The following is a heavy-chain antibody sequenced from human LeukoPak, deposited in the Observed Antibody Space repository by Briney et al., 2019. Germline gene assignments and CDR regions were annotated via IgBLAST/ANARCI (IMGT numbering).Heavy chain of an antibody. CDR1: GGSISTSSYY. CDR2: IFYSGST. J-gene: IGHJ4*02. V-gene: IGHV4-39*07. CDR3: ARDFVPPKYYYDSSGYYEFDY. Sequence: SETLSLTCTVSGGSISTSSYYWGWVRQPPGKGLEWIGNIFYSGSTYYSPSLKSRVTISLDTSRNQFSLKLNSVTAADTAVYYCARDFVPPKYYYDSSGYYEFDYWGQGTLVTVSS. D-gene: IGHD3-22*01.